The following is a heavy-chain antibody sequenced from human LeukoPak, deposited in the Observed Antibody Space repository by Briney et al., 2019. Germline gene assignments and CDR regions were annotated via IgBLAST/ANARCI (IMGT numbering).Heavy chain of an antibody. J-gene: IGHJ4*02. CDR3: ARHIAVAGNFDY. D-gene: IGHD6-19*01. V-gene: IGHV4-61*05. CDR1: GGSITSSSHY. CDR2: LYYSGRT. Sequence: SETLSLTCTVSGGSITSSSHYWGWIRQPPGKGLEWIGYLYYSGRTNYNPSLKSRVTISVDTSKKQFSLKLSSVTAADTAVYYCARHIAVAGNFDYWGQGTLVTVSS.